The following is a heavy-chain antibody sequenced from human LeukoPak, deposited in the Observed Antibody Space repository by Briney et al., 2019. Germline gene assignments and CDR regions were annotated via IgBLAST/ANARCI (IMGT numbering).Heavy chain of an antibody. CDR3: AKDIWRGSYFDY. Sequence: SGGSLRLSCAASGFIFSMYGMHWVRQAPGKGLEWVAVIAYDERNKYYADSVKGRFTISRDNSKSTLYLQMNSLRAGDTAVYYCAKDIWRGSYFDYWGQGTLVTASS. D-gene: IGHD1-26*01. V-gene: IGHV3-30*18. J-gene: IGHJ4*02. CDR2: IAYDERNK. CDR1: GFIFSMYG.